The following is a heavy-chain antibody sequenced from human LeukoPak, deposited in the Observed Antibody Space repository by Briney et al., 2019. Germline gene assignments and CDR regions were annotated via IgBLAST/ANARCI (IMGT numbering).Heavy chain of an antibody. CDR1: DGSISSPNSQ. Sequence: RPSETLSLTCTVSDGSISSPNSQWGWIRQPPGNGLEWIGNIFYNGNTYFNPSLKSRVTISGDTSKNQFSLKLSSVTAADTAVYYCSRPILAYCGGDCYPLWGQGLLVTVSS. CDR3: SRPILAYCGGDCYPL. D-gene: IGHD2-21*02. V-gene: IGHV4-39*01. CDR2: IFYNGNT. J-gene: IGHJ4*02.